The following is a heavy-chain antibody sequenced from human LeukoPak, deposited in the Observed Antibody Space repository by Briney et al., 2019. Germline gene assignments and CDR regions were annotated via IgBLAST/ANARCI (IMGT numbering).Heavy chain of an antibody. CDR2: ISSSSNYI. D-gene: IGHD3-16*01. V-gene: IGHV3-21*01. J-gene: IGHJ6*02. CDR1: GFTFSSYS. CDR3: ARDWGYYYYYGMDV. Sequence: GGSLRLSCAASGFTFSSYSMNWVRQAPGKGLEWVSSISSSSNYIYYADSVKVRFTISRDNAKNSLYLQMNSLRAEDTAVYYCARDWGYYYYYGMDVWGQGTTVTVSS.